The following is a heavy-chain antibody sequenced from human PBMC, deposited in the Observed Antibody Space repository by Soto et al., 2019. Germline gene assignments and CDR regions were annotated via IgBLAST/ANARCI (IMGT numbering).Heavy chain of an antibody. D-gene: IGHD3-3*02. CDR2: ISGGGGDST. CDR3: AKELAIIGEGAFDM. J-gene: IGHJ3*02. V-gene: IGHV3-23*01. Sequence: EVPLLESGGGLVQPGGSLTLSCAASGFTFTSYAMSWVRQAPGKGLEWVSAISGGGGDSTYYADSVKGRLIISKDNSKSTLYLQMSSLRAEDTAVYYCAKELAIIGEGAFDMWGQGTMVTVSS. CDR1: GFTFTSYA.